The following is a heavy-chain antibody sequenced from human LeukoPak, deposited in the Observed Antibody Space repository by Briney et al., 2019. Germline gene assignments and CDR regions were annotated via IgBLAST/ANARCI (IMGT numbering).Heavy chain of an antibody. CDR3: VLGDILTGYWAEYFPY. Sequence: ASVKVSCKTSGYTFTTYGLSWVRQARGQGLEWMGWISGHNGNTNYAHKFQGRVSMTRDTPTRTAYMELKSLRSDDTAVYYCVLGDILTGYWAEYFPYWGQGTLVTVSS. J-gene: IGHJ4*02. CDR1: GYTFTTYG. V-gene: IGHV1-18*01. CDR2: ISGHNGNT. D-gene: IGHD3-9*01.